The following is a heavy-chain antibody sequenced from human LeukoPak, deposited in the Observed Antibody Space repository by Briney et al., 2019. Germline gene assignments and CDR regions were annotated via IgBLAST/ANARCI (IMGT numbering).Heavy chain of an antibody. CDR1: GFTFDDYA. D-gene: IGHD2-21*02. CDR3: AKDGPTSACGGDCYAGGLDV. CDR2: ISWNSGSI. V-gene: IGHV3-9*01. J-gene: IGHJ6*02. Sequence: GRSLRLSCAASGFTFDDYAMHWVRQAPGKGLEWVSGISWNSGSIGYADSVKGRFTISRDNSKNTLYLQMDSLRIEDTAVYFCAKDGPTSACGGDCYAGGLDVWGQGTTVTVSS.